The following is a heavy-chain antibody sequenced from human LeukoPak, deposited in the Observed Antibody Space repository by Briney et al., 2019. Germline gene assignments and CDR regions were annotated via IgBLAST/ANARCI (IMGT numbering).Heavy chain of an antibody. J-gene: IGHJ6*03. D-gene: IGHD5-12*01. CDR2: ISGSAGSN. Sequence: GGSLRLSCAASGFTFSSYAMKWVRQAPGKGLEWVSNISGSAGSNYYADSVKGRFPIPRDNSKNTLYVQMNSLRAEDTAIYYCAKGSPGFYYYMDVWGRGTTVTVSS. CDR3: AKGSPGFYYYMDV. V-gene: IGHV3-23*01. CDR1: GFTFSSYA.